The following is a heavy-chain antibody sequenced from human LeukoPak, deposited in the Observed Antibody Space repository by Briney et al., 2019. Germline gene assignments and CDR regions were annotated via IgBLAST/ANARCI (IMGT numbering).Heavy chain of an antibody. Sequence: SETLSLTCAVSGYSISSGYYWGWIRQPPGKGLEWIGSIYHSGSTYYNPSLKSRVTISVDTSKSQFSLKLSSVTAADTAVYYCARDHYGSGSYLNWFDPWGQGTLVTVSS. CDR1: GYSISSGYY. J-gene: IGHJ5*02. CDR3: ARDHYGSGSYLNWFDP. V-gene: IGHV4-38-2*02. D-gene: IGHD3-10*01. CDR2: IYHSGST.